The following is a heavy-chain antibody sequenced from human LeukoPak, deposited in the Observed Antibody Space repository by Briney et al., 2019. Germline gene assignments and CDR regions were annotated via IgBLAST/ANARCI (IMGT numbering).Heavy chain of an antibody. V-gene: IGHV3-74*01. CDR2: INSDGSST. CDR1: GFTFSSYW. J-gene: IGHJ6*02. Sequence: GSLRLSCAASGFTFSSYWMHWVRQAPGKGLVWVSRINSDGSSTSYADSVKGRFTISRDNAKNTLYLQMNSLRAEDTAVYYCARACSTSGWYDPYYYGMDVWGQGTTVTVSS. D-gene: IGHD6-19*01. CDR3: ARACSTSGWYDPYYYGMDV.